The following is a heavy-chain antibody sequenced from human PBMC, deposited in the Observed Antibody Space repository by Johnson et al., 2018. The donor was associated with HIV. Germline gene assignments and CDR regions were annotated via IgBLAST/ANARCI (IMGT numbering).Heavy chain of an antibody. CDR2: ISYDGNNT. CDR1: GFSFSHYG. CDR3: AKHMGGDDAFDI. J-gene: IGHJ3*02. Sequence: QVQLMESGGGVVQPGRSLRLSCVASGFSFSHYGMHWVRQGPGKGLEWVALISYDGNNTYYADSVKGRFTISRDNSKNTLYLQMNSLRAEDTAVYYCAKHMGGDDAFDIWGQGTTVTVSS. V-gene: IGHV3-30*18. D-gene: IGHD3-16*01.